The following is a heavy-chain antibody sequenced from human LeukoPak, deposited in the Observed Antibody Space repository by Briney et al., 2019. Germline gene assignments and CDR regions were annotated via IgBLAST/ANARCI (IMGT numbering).Heavy chain of an antibody. CDR1: GFTVSSSY. V-gene: IGHV3-7*03. J-gene: IGHJ4*02. CDR2: IKQDGSEK. D-gene: IGHD3-3*01. Sequence: PGGSLRLSCAASGFTVSSSYMSWVRQAPGKGLEWVANIKQDGSEKYYVDSVKGRFTISRDNAKNSLYLQMNSLRAEDTAVYYCASDYDFWSGYPDYWGQGTLVTVSS. CDR3: ASDYDFWSGYPDY.